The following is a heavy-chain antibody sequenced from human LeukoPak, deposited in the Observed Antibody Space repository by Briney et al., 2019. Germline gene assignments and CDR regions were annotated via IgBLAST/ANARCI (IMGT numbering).Heavy chain of an antibody. J-gene: IGHJ4*02. CDR2: IYYSGST. D-gene: IGHD6-19*01. V-gene: IGHV4-39*01. CDR3: ARQGRSSGWSRTFDY. Sequence: SETLSLTCTVSGGSISSSSYYWGWIRQPPGKGLEWIGSIYYSGSTYYNPSLKSRVTISVDTSKNQFSLKLSSVTAADTAAYYCARQGRSSGWSRTFDYWGQGTLVTVSS. CDR1: GGSISSSSYY.